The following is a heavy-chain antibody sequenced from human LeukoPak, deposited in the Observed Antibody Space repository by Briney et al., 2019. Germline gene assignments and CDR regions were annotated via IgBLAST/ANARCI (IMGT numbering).Heavy chain of an antibody. CDR2: ISSSSSYI. CDR1: GFTFSSYS. D-gene: IGHD1-26*01. J-gene: IGHJ3*02. Sequence: GGSLRLSCAASGFTFSSYSMNWVRQAPGKGLEWVSSISSSSSYIYYADSVKGRFTISRDNAKNSLYLQMNSLRAEDTAVYYCARDSKNAWEPGAFDIWGQGTMVTVSS. V-gene: IGHV3-21*01. CDR3: ARDSKNAWEPGAFDI.